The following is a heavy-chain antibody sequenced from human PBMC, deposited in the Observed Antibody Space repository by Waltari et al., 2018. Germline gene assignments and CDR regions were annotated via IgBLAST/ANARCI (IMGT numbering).Heavy chain of an antibody. V-gene: IGHV3-7*01. D-gene: IGHD3-22*01. Sequence: EVQLVESGGGLVQPGGSLILSCAASGFSFSHSWMSWFRQAPGKGLEWVADIKGDGSRKYYLDSVRGRFSISRDNTKNSVDLQMNSLRAEDTAVYYCARDDSSSGSYDAFDIWGQGTMVAVSS. CDR3: ARDDSSSGSYDAFDI. J-gene: IGHJ3*02. CDR2: IKGDGSRK. CDR1: GFSFSHSW.